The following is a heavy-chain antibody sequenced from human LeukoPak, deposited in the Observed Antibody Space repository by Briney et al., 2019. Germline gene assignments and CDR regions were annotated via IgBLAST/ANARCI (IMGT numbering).Heavy chain of an antibody. J-gene: IGHJ6*03. D-gene: IGHD3-10*01. CDR2: ISASGGST. V-gene: IGHV3-23*01. Sequence: PGGSLRLSCAASGFTLSSYAMSWVRQAPGKGLEWVSSISASGGSTNYADSVKGRFTIARDNCKHTVYLQMNSLRAEDTAVYYCAKVMKGSERLTMVRGVIIKTAGLYYMDVWGKGTTVTVSS. CDR1: GFTLSSYA. CDR3: AKVMKGSERLTMVRGVIIKTAGLYYMDV.